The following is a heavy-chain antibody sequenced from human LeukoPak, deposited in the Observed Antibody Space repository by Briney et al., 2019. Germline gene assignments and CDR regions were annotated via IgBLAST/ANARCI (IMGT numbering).Heavy chain of an antibody. Sequence: TGGSLRLSCVASGFTFTKCAMSWIRQAPGKGLEWVSAISGSGGSTYYADSVKGRFTISRDNSKNTLYLQMNSLRAEDAAVYYCAKGRAIVLMVYAPFDYWGQGTLVTVSS. D-gene: IGHD2-8*01. CDR2: ISGSGGST. CDR3: AKGRAIVLMVYAPFDY. J-gene: IGHJ4*02. CDR1: GFTFTKCA. V-gene: IGHV3-23*01.